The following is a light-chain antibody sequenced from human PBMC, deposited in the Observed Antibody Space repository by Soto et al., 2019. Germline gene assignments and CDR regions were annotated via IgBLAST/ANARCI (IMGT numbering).Light chain of an antibody. J-gene: IGKJ2*01. CDR2: GAS. Sequence: IQMTQSPSALSASVGDRVTITCRASQGIRDDLGWYQQKPGEAPKALIYGASNLQSGVPSRFSASGSGTDFTLTISSLQPEDFATYYCLQDYNYPHTFGQGTKVDIK. CDR3: LQDYNYPHT. V-gene: IGKV1-6*01. CDR1: QGIRDD.